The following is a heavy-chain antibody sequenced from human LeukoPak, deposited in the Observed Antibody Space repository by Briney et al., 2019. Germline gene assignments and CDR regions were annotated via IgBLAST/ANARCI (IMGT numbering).Heavy chain of an antibody. D-gene: IGHD3-22*01. CDR3: AKRADSSAHSFDY. V-gene: IGHV3-48*04. J-gene: IGHJ4*02. CDR2: IRSSDSTT. CDR1: GFSFSRYG. Sequence: SGGSLRLSCAASGFSFSRYGKKWVREARGEGLEWLSYIRSSDSTTYYAASVKGRFIICRDYAKNSLYLQMASLRVEDTAVYYCAKRADSSAHSFDYWGQGTLVTVSS.